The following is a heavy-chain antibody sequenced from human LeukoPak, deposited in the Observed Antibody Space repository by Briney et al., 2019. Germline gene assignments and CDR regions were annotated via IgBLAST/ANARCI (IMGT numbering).Heavy chain of an antibody. J-gene: IGHJ4*02. V-gene: IGHV3-66*01. CDR1: GFDVSINY. CDR2: IHNDGST. Sequence: GGSLRLSCAASGFDVSINYMNWIRQSPEKGLEWVSIIHNDGSTYYADSVKGRFTVSRDNSKNTVSLQMDSLRVDDTGIHYCARGFLQLTPYYFDYWGQGALVTVSS. CDR3: ARGFLQLTPYYFDY. D-gene: IGHD1-1*01.